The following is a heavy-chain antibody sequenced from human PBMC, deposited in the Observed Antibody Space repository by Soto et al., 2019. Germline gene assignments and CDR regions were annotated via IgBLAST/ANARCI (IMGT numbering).Heavy chain of an antibody. V-gene: IGHV1-18*01. CDR3: AKVGPYDSGSYMFRYNWFGP. J-gene: IGHJ5*02. CDR2: ISAYNGNT. D-gene: IGHD3-10*01. CDR1: GYTFTSYG. Sequence: ASVKVSCKASGYTFTSYGISWVRQAPGQGLEWMGWISAYNGNTNYAQKLQGRVTLTTDTSTSTAYMELRSLRSDDTAVYYCAKVGPYDSGSYMFRYNWFGPWGPGTLVTVS.